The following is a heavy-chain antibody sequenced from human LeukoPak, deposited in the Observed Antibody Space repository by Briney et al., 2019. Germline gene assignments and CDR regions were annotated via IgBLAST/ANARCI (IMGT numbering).Heavy chain of an antibody. D-gene: IGHD3-3*01. V-gene: IGHV1-18*01. CDR1: GYTFTSYG. Sequence: GASVKVSCKASGYTFTSYGISWVRQAPGQGLEWMGWISAYNGNTNYAQKLQGRVTMITDTSTSTAYMELRSLRSDDTAVYYCARDRAIFGVVTGYYYYMDVWGKGTTVTVSS. J-gene: IGHJ6*03. CDR3: ARDRAIFGVVTGYYYYMDV. CDR2: ISAYNGNT.